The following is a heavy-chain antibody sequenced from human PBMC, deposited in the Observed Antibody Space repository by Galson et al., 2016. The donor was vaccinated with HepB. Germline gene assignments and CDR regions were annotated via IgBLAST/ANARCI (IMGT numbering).Heavy chain of an antibody. CDR1: GGTFSSYA. Sequence: SVKVSCKASGGTFSSYAFSWVRQAPGQGLEWMGRIVPILGMSNYAQKFQGRVTITADKSTSTVYMELSSLRSEDTAVYYCARDAVAVAGTLHFYFYGMDVWGQGTTVIVSS. J-gene: IGHJ6*02. CDR2: IVPILGMS. CDR3: ARDAVAVAGTLHFYFYGMDV. V-gene: IGHV1-69*04. D-gene: IGHD6-19*01.